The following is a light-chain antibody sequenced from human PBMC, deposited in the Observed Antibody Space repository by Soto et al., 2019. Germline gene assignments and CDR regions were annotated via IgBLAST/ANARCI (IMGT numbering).Light chain of an antibody. V-gene: IGKV1-5*03. CDR2: KAS. J-gene: IGKJ1*01. CDR1: QSISNW. CDR3: QQSNSFWT. Sequence: DIPMTQSPSTLSASVGDRVTITCRASQSISNWLAWYQQKPGRAPKLLIYKASGLESGVPSRFSGSGSGTEFTLTISSLQPDDSATYYCQQSNSFWTFDQGTKVEI.